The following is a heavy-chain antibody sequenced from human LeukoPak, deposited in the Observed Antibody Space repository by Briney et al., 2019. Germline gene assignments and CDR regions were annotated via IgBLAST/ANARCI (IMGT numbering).Heavy chain of an antibody. V-gene: IGHV3-7*01. D-gene: IGHD2-2*01. CDR1: GFTFSSKW. Sequence: PGGSLRLSCAASGFTFSSKWMSWVRQAPGKGLEWVANIKHDGSEKYYVDSVKGRFTISRDNAKNSLYLQMNSLRAEDTAVYYCARELGYCSSTSCSGRHYWGQGTLVTVSS. CDR3: ARELGYCSSTSCSGRHY. J-gene: IGHJ4*02. CDR2: IKHDGSEK.